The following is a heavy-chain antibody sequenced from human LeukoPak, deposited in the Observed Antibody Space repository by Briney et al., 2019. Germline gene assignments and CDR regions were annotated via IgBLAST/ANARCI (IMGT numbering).Heavy chain of an antibody. J-gene: IGHJ4*02. D-gene: IGHD3-22*01. CDR3: SSGYYWTFDY. V-gene: IGHV4-39*07. CDR1: GGSISSSSYY. Sequence: SETLSLTCTVSGGSISSSSYYWGWIRQPPGKGLEWIGSIYYSGSTNYNPSLKSRVTISVDTSKNQFSLKLSSVTAADTAVYYCSSGYYWTFDYWGQGTLVTVSS. CDR2: IYYSGST.